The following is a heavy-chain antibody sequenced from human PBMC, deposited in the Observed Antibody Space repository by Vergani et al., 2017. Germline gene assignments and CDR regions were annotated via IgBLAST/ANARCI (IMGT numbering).Heavy chain of an antibody. CDR3: ASREITIFGVVIMRGYYYYGMGV. Sequence: QVQLVQSGAEVKKPGSSVKVSCKASGGTFSSYAISWVRQAPGQGLEWMGGIIPIFGTANYAQKFQGRVTITADESTSTAYMELSSLRSEDTAVYYCASREITIFGVVIMRGYYYYGMGVWGQGTTVTVSS. V-gene: IGHV1-69*12. CDR2: IIPIFGTA. CDR1: GGTFSSYA. J-gene: IGHJ6*02. D-gene: IGHD3-3*01.